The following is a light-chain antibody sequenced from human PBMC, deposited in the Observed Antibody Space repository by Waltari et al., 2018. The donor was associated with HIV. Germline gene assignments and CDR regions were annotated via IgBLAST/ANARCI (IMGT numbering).Light chain of an antibody. CDR1: SSDVGGYNY. CDR3: CSYAGNYPVL. Sequence: QSALTQPRSVSGSPGQSVTISCTGTSSDVGGYNYVSWYQQNPGKAPKFIIYDVTKEPAGVPDRFSCSKSGNTASLTISGRQAEDEADYYCCSYAGNYPVLFGGGTKLTVL. J-gene: IGLJ3*02. CDR2: DVT. V-gene: IGLV2-11*01.